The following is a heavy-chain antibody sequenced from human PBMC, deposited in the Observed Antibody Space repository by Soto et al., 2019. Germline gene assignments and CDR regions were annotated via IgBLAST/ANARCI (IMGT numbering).Heavy chain of an antibody. D-gene: IGHD4-17*01. V-gene: IGHV1-8*01. J-gene: IGHJ4*02. CDR1: GYTFTSYD. CDR3: ARGVYGGGRVSDY. CDR2: MNPISGNT. Sequence: QVQLVQSGAEVKKPEASVRVSCKASGYTFTSYDINWVRQAAGQGLEWMGWMNPISGNTGYAEKFQGRVTMTRDTSISTAYMELSSLRTEDTGVYYCARGVYGGGRVSDYWGQGTRVTVSS.